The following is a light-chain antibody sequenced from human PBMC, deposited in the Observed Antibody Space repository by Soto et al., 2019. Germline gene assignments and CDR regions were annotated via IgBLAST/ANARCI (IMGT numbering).Light chain of an antibody. CDR2: GAS. V-gene: IGKV3-11*01. CDR3: QQHSHWPPWT. Sequence: EVVLTQSPATLSLSPGERNTLSCRASQNVRTFLDWYQQKPGQAPRLLIYGASNRATGIPARVSGSGSGTDFTLTISSLEPEDFAVYYCQQHSHWPPWTFGQGTRVEIQ. J-gene: IGKJ1*01. CDR1: QNVRTF.